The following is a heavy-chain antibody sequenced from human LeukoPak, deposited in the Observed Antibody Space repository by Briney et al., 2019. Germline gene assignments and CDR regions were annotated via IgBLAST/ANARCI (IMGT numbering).Heavy chain of an antibody. Sequence: PGGSLRLSCAASGFTFDDYAMHWVRQAPGKGLEWVSLISGDGNSTNYAGSVKGRLTISRDNSKNSLYLQMNGLRTEDTAFYYCATNFGAYYYDTSGYFDFWGQGTLVTVSS. CDR3: ATNFGAYYYDTSGYFDF. J-gene: IGHJ4*02. CDR1: GFTFDDYA. V-gene: IGHV3-43*02. CDR2: ISGDGNST. D-gene: IGHD3-22*01.